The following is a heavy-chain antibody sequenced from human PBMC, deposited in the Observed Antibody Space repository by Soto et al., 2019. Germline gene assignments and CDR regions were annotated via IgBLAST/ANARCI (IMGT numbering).Heavy chain of an antibody. D-gene: IGHD3-10*01. Sequence: SSVKVSGKASGGTFSSYAISWVRQAPGQGLEWMGGIIPIFGTANYAQKFQGRVTITADESTSTAYMELSSLRSEDTAVYYCARGYYGSGSYWGDAFDIWGQGTMVTVSS. V-gene: IGHV1-69*13. J-gene: IGHJ3*02. CDR3: ARGYYGSGSYWGDAFDI. CDR1: GGTFSSYA. CDR2: IIPIFGTA.